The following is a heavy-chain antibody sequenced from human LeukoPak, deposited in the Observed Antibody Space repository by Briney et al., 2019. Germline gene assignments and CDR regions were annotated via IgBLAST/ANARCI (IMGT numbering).Heavy chain of an antibody. J-gene: IGHJ6*02. V-gene: IGHV1-18*01. CDR2: ISAYNGNT. D-gene: IGHD3-10*01. Sequence: ASVKVSCKASGYTFTSYGISWVRQAPGQGLEWMGWISAYNGNTNYAQKLQGRVTMTTDTSTSTAYMELRSLGSDDTAVYYCARDRTFYYGSGSYHYYYGMDVWGQGTTVTVSS. CDR3: ARDRTFYYGSGSYHYYYGMDV. CDR1: GYTFTSYG.